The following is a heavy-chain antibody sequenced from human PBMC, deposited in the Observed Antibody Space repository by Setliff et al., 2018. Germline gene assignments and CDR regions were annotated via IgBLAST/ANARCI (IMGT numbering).Heavy chain of an antibody. CDR2: IYHSGST. D-gene: IGHD1-26*01. CDR1: GDSISSSNW. J-gene: IGHJ6*02. Sequence: ETLSLTCAVSGDSISSSNWWNWVRQPPGKGLEWIGEIYHSGSTKYNPSLKSRVTISVDKSKNQFSLKLSSVTAADTAVYYCARSSYSGSYLNVWGQGTTVTVSS. V-gene: IGHV4-4*02. CDR3: ARSSYSGSYLNV.